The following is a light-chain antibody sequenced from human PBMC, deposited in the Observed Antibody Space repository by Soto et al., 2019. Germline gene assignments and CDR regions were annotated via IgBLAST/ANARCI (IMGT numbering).Light chain of an antibody. CDR3: QQYNNWPPIT. Sequence: IVLTQSPDTLSLSPGERATLSCRASQTVRNNYLAWYQQKPGQAPRLLIYDASSRATGIPARFSGSGSGTEFTLTISSLQSEDFAVYYCQQYNNWPPITFGQGTRLEIK. CDR2: DAS. J-gene: IGKJ5*01. V-gene: IGKV3-15*01. CDR1: QTVRNN.